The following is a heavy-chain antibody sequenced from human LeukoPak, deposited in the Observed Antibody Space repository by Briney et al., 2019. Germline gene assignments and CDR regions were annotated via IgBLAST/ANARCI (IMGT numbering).Heavy chain of an antibody. CDR2: INPSSGGT. Sequence: ASVKVSCKASGYSFIVYYMHWVRQAPGQGLEWMGWINPSSGGTHYAQKFLGRVTMTRDTSISTAYMELSRLRSDDTAVYYCATLYGDYVTSDYWGLGTLVTVSS. CDR3: ATLYGDYVTSDY. V-gene: IGHV1-2*02. D-gene: IGHD4-17*01. CDR1: GYSFIVYY. J-gene: IGHJ4*02.